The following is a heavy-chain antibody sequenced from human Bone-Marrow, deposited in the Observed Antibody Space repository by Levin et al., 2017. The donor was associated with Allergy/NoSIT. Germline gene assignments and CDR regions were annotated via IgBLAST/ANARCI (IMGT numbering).Heavy chain of an antibody. CDR1: GFTFSNAW. D-gene: IGHD3-16*02. J-gene: IGHJ3*02. CDR3: TTDGVGYYDYVWGSYRYTEHGAFDI. Sequence: GGSLRLSCAASGFTFSNAWMSWVRQAPGKGLEWVGRIKSKTDGGTTDYAAPVKGRFTISRDDSKNTLYLQMNSLKTEDTAVYYCTTDGVGYYDYVWGSYRYTEHGAFDIWGQGTMVTVSS. V-gene: IGHV3-15*01. CDR2: IKSKTDGGTT.